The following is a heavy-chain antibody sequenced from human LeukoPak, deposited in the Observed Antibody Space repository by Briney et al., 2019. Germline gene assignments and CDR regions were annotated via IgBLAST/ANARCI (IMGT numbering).Heavy chain of an antibody. CDR1: GYTFTSYG. J-gene: IGHJ4*02. D-gene: IGHD3-10*01. CDR2: ISAYNGNT. V-gene: IGHV1-18*01. CDR3: ARDRAYGSGSYYKDLNFDY. Sequence: GASAKVSCKASGYTFTSYGISWVRQAPGQGLEWMGWISAYNGNTNYAQKLQGRVTMTTDTSTSTAYMELRSLRSDDTAVYYCARDRAYGSGSYYKDLNFDYWGQGTLVTVSS.